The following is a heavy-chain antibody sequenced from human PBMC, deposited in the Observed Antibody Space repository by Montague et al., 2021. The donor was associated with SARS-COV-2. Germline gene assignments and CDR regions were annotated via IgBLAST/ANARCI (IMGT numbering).Heavy chain of an antibody. Sequence: SETLSLTCTVSGGSISSSTYYWAWIRQPPGKGLEWIGSIYYRGSTYYNPSLKSRVFISVDTSKKQLSLTLNSVTAADTAVYYCATQEDPSGWIPGPFDFWGQGTLLSVSS. J-gene: IGHJ4*02. D-gene: IGHD6-19*01. CDR2: IYYRGST. CDR3: ATQEDPSGWIPGPFDF. CDR1: GGSISSSTYY. V-gene: IGHV4-39*01.